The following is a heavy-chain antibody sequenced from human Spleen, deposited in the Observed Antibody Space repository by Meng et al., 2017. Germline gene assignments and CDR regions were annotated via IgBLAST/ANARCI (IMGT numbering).Heavy chain of an antibody. D-gene: IGHD4-23*01. CDR3: AKDRSTVGTPVHFDY. Sequence: GESLKISCAASGFTFNNYEMNWVRQAPGKGLEWVSYISSTGSTIYYADSVKGRFTISRDNPKNTLYLQKSSLRAENTAVYYCAKDRSTVGTPVHFDYWGQGSLVTVSS. J-gene: IGHJ4*02. CDR1: GFTFNNYE. V-gene: IGHV3-48*03. CDR2: ISSTGSTI.